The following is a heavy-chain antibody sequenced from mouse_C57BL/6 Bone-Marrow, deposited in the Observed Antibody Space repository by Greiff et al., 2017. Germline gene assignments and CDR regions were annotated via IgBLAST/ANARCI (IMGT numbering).Heavy chain of an antibody. D-gene: IGHD2-4*01. V-gene: IGHV1-15*01. Sequence: VQLQQSGAELVRPGASVTLSCTASGYSFTDYGMHWVKQTPVPGLEWIGAIDPETGGTAYNQKFKGKAILTADNSSSTAYMELRSLTSEDSAVYYCTRDYDDGVDYWGQGTLVTVSA. J-gene: IGHJ3*01. CDR3: TRDYDDGVDY. CDR2: IDPETGGT. CDR1: GYSFTDYG.